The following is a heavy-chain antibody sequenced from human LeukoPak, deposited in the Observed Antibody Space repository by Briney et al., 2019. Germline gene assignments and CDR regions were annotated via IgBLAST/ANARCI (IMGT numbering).Heavy chain of an antibody. CDR2: ISGSGGST. CDR1: GFTFSSYA. D-gene: IGHD3-10*01. Sequence: GGSLRLSCAASGFTFSSYAMSWVRQAPGKGLEWVSAISGSGGSTYYADSVKGRCTISRDNSKNTLYLQMNSLRAEDTAVYYCAKVARYYGSGSQFDYWGQGTLVTVSS. J-gene: IGHJ4*02. CDR3: AKVARYYGSGSQFDY. V-gene: IGHV3-23*01.